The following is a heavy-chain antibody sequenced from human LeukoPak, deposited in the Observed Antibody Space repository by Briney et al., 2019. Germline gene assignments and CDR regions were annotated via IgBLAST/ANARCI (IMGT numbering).Heavy chain of an antibody. V-gene: IGHV1-69*13. Sequence: SVKVSCKASGYTFTGYYMHWVRQAPGQGLEWMGGIIPIFGTANYAQKFQGRVTITADESTSTAYMELSSLRSEDTAVYYCARVFSIAARPAYYYGMDVWGQGTTVTVSS. J-gene: IGHJ6*02. D-gene: IGHD6-6*01. CDR3: ARVFSIAARPAYYYGMDV. CDR1: GYTFTGYY. CDR2: IIPIFGTA.